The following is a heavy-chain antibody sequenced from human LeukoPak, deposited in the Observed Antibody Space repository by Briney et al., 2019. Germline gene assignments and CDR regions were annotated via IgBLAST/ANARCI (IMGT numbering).Heavy chain of an antibody. Sequence: ASVKVSCKTSGYTFTKYLIHWVRQAPGQGLEWVGTINPNGDATNYAPRLQGRLTLTQDTSTSTVYMELRGLTPDGTAVYYCARPLFCAFDNCGYWLDPWGPGTLVTVSS. CDR2: INPNGDAT. CDR1: GYTFTKYL. V-gene: IGHV1-46*01. J-gene: IGHJ5*02. CDR3: ARPLFCAFDNCGYWLDP. D-gene: IGHD1-20*01.